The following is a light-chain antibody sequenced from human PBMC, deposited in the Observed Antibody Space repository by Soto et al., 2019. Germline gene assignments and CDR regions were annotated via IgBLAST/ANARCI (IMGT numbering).Light chain of an antibody. CDR2: STN. CDR3: LLYCDGAGV. V-gene: IGLV7-43*01. Sequence: QTVVTQEPSLTVSPGGTVTLTCASSTGAVTSGHYPNWFQQKPGQAPRALIYSTNNKHSWTPARFSGSLLGGKAALTLSGAQPEDEAEYYCLLYCDGAGVFGGGTKLTVL. CDR1: TGAVTSGHY. J-gene: IGLJ3*02.